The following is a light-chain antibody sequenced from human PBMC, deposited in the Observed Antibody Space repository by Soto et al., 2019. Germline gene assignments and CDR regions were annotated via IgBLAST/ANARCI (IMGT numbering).Light chain of an antibody. CDR3: QQYANSPLT. CDR2: GAS. J-gene: IGKJ3*01. CDR1: QSVSSSY. V-gene: IGKV3-20*01. Sequence: EIVLTQSPGTLSLSPGEGATLSCSASQSVSSSYLAWYQQKPGQAPRLLIYGASSRATGIPDRFSGSGSGTDFTLTISRLEPEDFAVYYCQQYANSPLTFGPGTKVDIK.